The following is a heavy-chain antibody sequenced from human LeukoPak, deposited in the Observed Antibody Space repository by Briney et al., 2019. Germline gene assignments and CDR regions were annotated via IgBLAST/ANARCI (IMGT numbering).Heavy chain of an antibody. CDR1: RFTFSSYA. CDR3: AKDAGDYDDAFDI. Sequence: GGSLRLSCAASRFTFSSYAMSWVRQAPGKGLEWVSAIRGSGGSTYYADSVKGRFIISRDNSKDTLYLQMNSLRAEDTAVYYCAKDAGDYDDAFDIWGQGTMVTVSS. CDR2: IRGSGGST. J-gene: IGHJ3*02. V-gene: IGHV3-23*01. D-gene: IGHD4-17*01.